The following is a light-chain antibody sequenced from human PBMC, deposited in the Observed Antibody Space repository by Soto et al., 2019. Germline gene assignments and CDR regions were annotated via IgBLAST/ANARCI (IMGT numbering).Light chain of an antibody. CDR2: DVT. CDR3: CSYGGYYNYV. V-gene: IGLV2-11*01. Sequence: QSALNQPRSVSGSPGQSVTVSCTGSSSNIGIYDFVSWFQQHPGEVPKLIIYDVTKRASGVPDRFSGHKSGNTAFLTISGLQSDDEADYFCCSYGGYYNYVFGTGTKVTVL. J-gene: IGLJ1*01. CDR1: SSNIGIYDF.